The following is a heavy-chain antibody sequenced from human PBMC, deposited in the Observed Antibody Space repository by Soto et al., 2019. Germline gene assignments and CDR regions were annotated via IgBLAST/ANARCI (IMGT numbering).Heavy chain of an antibody. CDR3: ARYVSSRYNNWIDP. CDR2: IWYDGGEK. D-gene: IGHD6-13*01. Sequence: QVQLVESGGGVVQPGRSLRLSCAASGFTFSSYGMHWVRQAPGKGLEWVAVIWYDGGEKYYADSVKGRFTISRDNSKNTLYLKMNSLRAEDTAVYYCARYVSSRYNNWIDPWGQGTLVTVSS. V-gene: IGHV3-33*01. J-gene: IGHJ5*02. CDR1: GFTFSSYG.